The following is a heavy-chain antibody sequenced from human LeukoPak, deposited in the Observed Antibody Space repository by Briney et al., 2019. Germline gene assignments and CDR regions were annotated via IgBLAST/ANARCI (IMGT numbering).Heavy chain of an antibody. V-gene: IGHV1-2*02. D-gene: IGHD2-15*01. CDR1: GYTFTGYY. J-gene: IGHJ4*02. CDR3: ARVAVVVVAATFFDY. Sequence: GASVKVSCKASGYTFTGYYMHWVRQAPGQGLEWMGWINPNSGGTNYAQKFQGRVTMTRDTSISTAYMELSRLRSDDTAVYYCARVAVVVVAATFFDYWGQGTLVTVSS. CDR2: INPNSGGT.